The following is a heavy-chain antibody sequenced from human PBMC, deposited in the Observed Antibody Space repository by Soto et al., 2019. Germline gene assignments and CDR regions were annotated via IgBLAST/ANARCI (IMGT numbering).Heavy chain of an antibody. Sequence: SVKVSCKASGGTFSSYAISWVRQAPGQGLEWMGGITPIFGTANYAQKFQGRVTITADESTSTAYMELSSLRSEDTAVYYCARDEEIYCSSTSCYHHGDYYYGMDVWGQGTTVTVSS. CDR3: ARDEEIYCSSTSCYHHGDYYYGMDV. CDR2: ITPIFGTA. V-gene: IGHV1-69*13. CDR1: GGTFSSYA. J-gene: IGHJ6*02. D-gene: IGHD2-2*01.